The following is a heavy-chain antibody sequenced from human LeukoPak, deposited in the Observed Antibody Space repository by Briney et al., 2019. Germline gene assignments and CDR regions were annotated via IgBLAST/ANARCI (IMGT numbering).Heavy chain of an antibody. CDR3: ARDPLSELGTDYYGMDV. V-gene: IGHV3-30-3*01. J-gene: IGHJ6*02. CDR2: TSYDGSNK. D-gene: IGHD7-27*01. Sequence: GGSLRLSCAASGFTFSTYAMHWVRQAPGKGLEWVAVTSYDGSNKYYADSVKGRFTISRDNSKNTLYLQMNSLRAEDTAVYYCARDPLSELGTDYYGMDVWGQGTTVTVSS. CDR1: GFTFSTYA.